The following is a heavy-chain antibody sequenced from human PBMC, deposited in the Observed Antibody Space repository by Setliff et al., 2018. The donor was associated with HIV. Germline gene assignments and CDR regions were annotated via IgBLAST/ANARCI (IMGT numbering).Heavy chain of an antibody. V-gene: IGHV1-2*02. Sequence: ASVKVSCKASGYTFTDYYIHWVRQAPGQGLEWMGWIKPDSGGTNFAQKLQGRVTMTRDTSISPTHMELTNLKSDDTAVYFCARGRRTAPGSFYHFYYMGVWGEGTTVTV. CDR3: ARGRRTAPGSFYHFYYMGV. D-gene: IGHD6-13*01. J-gene: IGHJ6*03. CDR2: IKPDSGGT. CDR1: GYTFTDYY.